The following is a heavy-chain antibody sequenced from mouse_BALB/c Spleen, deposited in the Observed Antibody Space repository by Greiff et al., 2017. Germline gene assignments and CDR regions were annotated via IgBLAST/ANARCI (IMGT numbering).Heavy chain of an antibody. Sequence: EVQLQESGPGLVKPSQSLSLTCTVTGYSITSDYAWNWIRQFPGNKLEWMGYISYSGSTSYNPSLKSRISITRDTSKNQFSLQLNSVTTEDTATYYCAKSYYGYAYYYAMDYWGQGTSVTVSS. D-gene: IGHD1-2*01. J-gene: IGHJ4*01. CDR2: ISYSGST. V-gene: IGHV3-2*02. CDR3: AKSYYGYAYYYAMDY. CDR1: GYSITSDYA.